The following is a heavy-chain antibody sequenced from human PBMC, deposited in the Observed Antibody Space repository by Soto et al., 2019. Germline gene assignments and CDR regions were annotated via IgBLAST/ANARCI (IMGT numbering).Heavy chain of an antibody. CDR2: INAGNGNT. CDR3: ARDEHSYGYRPHDY. V-gene: IGHV1-3*01. D-gene: IGHD5-18*01. CDR1: GYTFPSYA. Sequence: ASVKVSCKASGYTFPSYAMHWVRQAPGQRLEWMGWINAGNGNTKYSQKFQGRVTITRDTSASTAYMELSSLRSEDTAVYYCARDEHSYGYRPHDYWGQGTLVTVSS. J-gene: IGHJ4*02.